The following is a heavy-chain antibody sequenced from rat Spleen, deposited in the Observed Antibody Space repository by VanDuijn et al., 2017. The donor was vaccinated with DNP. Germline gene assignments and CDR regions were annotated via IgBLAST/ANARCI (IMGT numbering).Heavy chain of an antibody. J-gene: IGHJ3*01. V-gene: IGHV2-77*01. D-gene: IGHD1-3*01. Sequence: QVQMKETGPGLVQTAQTLSVTCTVSGFSLTSYGVHWVRQVPGKGLEWMGIIWGGGNTNYNSALKSRLSISRDTSKSQVFLTWSSLRTEDTAVYYCMVSTFAYWGQGTLVTVSS. CDR3: MVSTFAY. CDR2: IWGGGNT. CDR1: GFSLTSYG.